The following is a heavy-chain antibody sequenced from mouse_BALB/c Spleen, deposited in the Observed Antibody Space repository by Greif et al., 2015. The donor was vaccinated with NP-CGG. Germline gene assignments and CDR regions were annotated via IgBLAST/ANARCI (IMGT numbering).Heavy chain of an antibody. D-gene: IGHD2-13*01. J-gene: IGHJ4*01. Sequence: DVKLVESGGGLVQPGGSRKLSCAASGFTFSSFGMHWVRQAPEKGLEWVAYISSGSSTIYYADTVKGRFTISRDNPKNTLFLQMTSLRSEDTAMYYCAGEGYAMDYWGQGTSVTVSS. CDR3: AGEGYAMDY. CDR2: ISSGSSTI. CDR1: GFTFSSFG. V-gene: IGHV5-17*02.